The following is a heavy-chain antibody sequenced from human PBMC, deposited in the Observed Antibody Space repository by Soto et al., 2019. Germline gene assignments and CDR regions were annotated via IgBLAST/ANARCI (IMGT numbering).Heavy chain of an antibody. CDR2: ISWNSGSI. Sequence: GGSLRLASATSGFTFVDSAMHWVRQAPGQGLEWVSGISWNSGSIGYADSVKGRFTISRDNAKNSLYLQMNSLRAGDTALYFCAKDMAPWISTWADAFDIWGQGTMVTVSS. CDR3: AKDMAPWISTWADAFDI. J-gene: IGHJ3*02. V-gene: IGHV3-9*01. D-gene: IGHD1-26*01. CDR1: GFTFVDSA.